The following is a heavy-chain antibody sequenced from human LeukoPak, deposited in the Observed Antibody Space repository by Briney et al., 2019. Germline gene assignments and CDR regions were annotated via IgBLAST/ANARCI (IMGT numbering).Heavy chain of an antibody. J-gene: IGHJ6*03. V-gene: IGHV7-4-1*02. CDR3: ATPGYSSSWGGYYYYYYMDV. Sequence: ASVKVSCKASGYTFTTYAMNWVRQAPGQGLGWMGWINTNTGNPTYAQGFTARFVFSLDTSVSTAYLQISSLKAEDTAVYYCATPGYSSSWGGYYYYYYMDVWGKGTTVTVSS. D-gene: IGHD6-13*01. CDR2: INTNTGNP. CDR1: GYTFTTYA.